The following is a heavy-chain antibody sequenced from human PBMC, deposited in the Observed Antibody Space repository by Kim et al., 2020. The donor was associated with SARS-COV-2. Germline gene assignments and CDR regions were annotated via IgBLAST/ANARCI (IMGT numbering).Heavy chain of an antibody. Sequence: SETLSLTCNVSGGSGTSGTYYWSWIRQPPGQGLEWIGYIYYSGSTNYNPSLKSRVTISVDTSKNQFSLKLNSLTAADTAVYYSARRGSAGRAFDIWGQGTMVTVSS. CDR1: GGSGTSGTYY. J-gene: IGHJ3*02. D-gene: IGHD6-19*01. CDR2: IYYSGST. CDR3: ARRGSAGRAFDI. V-gene: IGHV4-61*01.